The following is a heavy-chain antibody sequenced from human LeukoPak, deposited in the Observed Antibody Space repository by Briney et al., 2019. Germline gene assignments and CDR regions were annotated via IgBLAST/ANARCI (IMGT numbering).Heavy chain of an antibody. Sequence: PSETLSHTCTVSGGSISSYYWSWIRQPAGKGLEWIGRIYTSGSTNYNPSLKSRVTMSVDTSKNQFSLKLSSVTAADTAVYYCARDSPRYCSGGSCYSYMSAFDIWGQGTMVTVSS. V-gene: IGHV4-4*07. CDR1: GGSISSYY. CDR2: IYTSGST. CDR3: ARDSPRYCSGGSCYSYMSAFDI. J-gene: IGHJ3*02. D-gene: IGHD2-15*01.